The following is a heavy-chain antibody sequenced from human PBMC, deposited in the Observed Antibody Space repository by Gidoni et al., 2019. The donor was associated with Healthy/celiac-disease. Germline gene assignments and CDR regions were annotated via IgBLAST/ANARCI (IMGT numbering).Heavy chain of an antibody. V-gene: IGHV3-21*01. CDR3: AREVVVVASHAFDI. CDR2: ISSSSSYI. D-gene: IGHD2-15*01. CDR1: GFTFSSYS. Sequence: EVQLVESGGGLVKPGGSLRLSCAASGFTFSSYSMNWVRQAPGKGLEWVSSISSSSSYIYYADSVKGRFTISRDNAKNSLYLQMNSLRAEDTAVYYCAREVVVVASHAFDIWGQGTMVTVSS. J-gene: IGHJ3*02.